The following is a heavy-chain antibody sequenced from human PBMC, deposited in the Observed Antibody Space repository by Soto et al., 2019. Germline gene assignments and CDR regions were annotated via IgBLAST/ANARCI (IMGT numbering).Heavy chain of an antibody. J-gene: IGHJ6*02. V-gene: IGHV3-48*01. CDR1: GFTFSSYS. CDR2: ISSTSSTI. CDR3: ARVRQIYYYYDMDV. Sequence: EVQLVESGGGLVQPGGSLRLSCAASGFTFSSYSMNWVRQAPGEGLEWASYISSTSSTIFYADSVKGRFTISRDNAKNSLYLQMNSLRAEDTAVYYCARVRQIYYYYDMDVWGQGTTVTGSS.